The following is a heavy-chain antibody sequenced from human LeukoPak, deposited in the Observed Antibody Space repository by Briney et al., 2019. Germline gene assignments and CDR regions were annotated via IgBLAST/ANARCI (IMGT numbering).Heavy chain of an antibody. D-gene: IGHD3-9*01. Sequence: GGPLRFSCAASGFTFSDCFMIWLRQAPGKGLEWVSQIDSSGNTIYYADSVRGRFTVSRDNAKNSLYLQMNSLRAEDTAVYYCARHLTGNVFDFWGQGTLVTVSS. CDR1: GFTFSDCF. CDR3: ARHLTGNVFDF. V-gene: IGHV3-11*01. J-gene: IGHJ4*02. CDR2: IDSSGNTI.